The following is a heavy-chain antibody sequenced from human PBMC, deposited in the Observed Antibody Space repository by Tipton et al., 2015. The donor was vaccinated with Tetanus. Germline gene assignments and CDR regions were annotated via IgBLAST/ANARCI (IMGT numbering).Heavy chain of an antibody. CDR2: ISYDGSNN. J-gene: IGHJ6*02. D-gene: IGHD3-16*01. CDR1: GFTFSSYA. V-gene: IGHV3-30*04. CDR3: ASTVGHSGGYYYYYGMDV. Sequence: SLRLSCAASGFTFSSYAMHWVRQAPGKGLEWVAVISYDGSNNYYTDSVKGRFTISRDNPKNTLYLQMNSLRAEDTAVYYCASTVGHSGGYYYYYGMDVWGQGTTVTVSS.